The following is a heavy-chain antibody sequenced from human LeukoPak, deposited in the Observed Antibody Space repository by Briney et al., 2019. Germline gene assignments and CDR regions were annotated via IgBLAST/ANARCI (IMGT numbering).Heavy chain of an antibody. D-gene: IGHD3-22*01. CDR1: GFTFSSYA. V-gene: IGHV3-30*04. CDR2: ISYDGSNK. J-gene: IGHJ4*02. CDR3: ARAPLHSSSYPPWDY. Sequence: GGSLRLSCAASGFTFSSYAMHWVRQAPGKGLEWVAVISYDGSNKYYADSVKGRFTISRDNSKKTLYLQMNSLRAEDTAVYYCARAPLHSSSYPPWDYWGQGTLVTVSP.